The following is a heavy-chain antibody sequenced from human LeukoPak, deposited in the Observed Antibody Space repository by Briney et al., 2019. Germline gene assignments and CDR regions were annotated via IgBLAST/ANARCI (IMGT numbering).Heavy chain of an antibody. CDR2: IYYSGST. CDR3: ARGVSGWLFRTEGLDYMDV. CDR1: GGSISSYY. V-gene: IGHV4-59*01. J-gene: IGHJ6*03. D-gene: IGHD3-22*01. Sequence: SETLSLTCTVSGGSISSYYWRWIRQPPGKGLEWIGYIYYSGSTNYNPSLKSRVTISVDTSKNQFSLKLSSVTAAGTAVYYCARGVSGWLFRTEGLDYMDVWGNGTTVTVSS.